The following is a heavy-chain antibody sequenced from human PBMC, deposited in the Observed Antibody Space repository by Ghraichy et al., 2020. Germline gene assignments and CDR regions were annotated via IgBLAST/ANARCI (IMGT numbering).Heavy chain of an antibody. CDR3: ARDRGNTVALIYGMDV. CDR1: GYTFTSYG. V-gene: IGHV1-18*01. J-gene: IGHJ6*02. D-gene: IGHD2/OR15-2a*01. CDR2: ISAYNGNT. Sequence: ASVKVSCKASGYTFTSYGISWVRQAPGQGLEWMGWISAYNGNTKCAQKFQARVTMTTDTSTKTAYMEVRSLRSDDTAVYYCARDRGNTVALIYGMDVWGQGTPVTVSS.